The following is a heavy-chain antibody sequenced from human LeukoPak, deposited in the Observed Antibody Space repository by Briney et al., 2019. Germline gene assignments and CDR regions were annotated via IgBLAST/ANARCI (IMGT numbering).Heavy chain of an antibody. V-gene: IGHV3-23*01. CDR1: GFTFSSNA. CDR3: AKDQDSSGWYTPRTYYFDY. J-gene: IGHJ4*02. CDR2: ISGSGGST. D-gene: IGHD6-19*01. Sequence: GGSLRLSCAAPGFTFSSNAMSWVRQAPGKGLEWAPAISGSGGSTYYADSVKGRFTISRDNSKNTLYLQMNSLRAEDTAVYYCAKDQDSSGWYTPRTYYFDYWGQGTLVTVSS.